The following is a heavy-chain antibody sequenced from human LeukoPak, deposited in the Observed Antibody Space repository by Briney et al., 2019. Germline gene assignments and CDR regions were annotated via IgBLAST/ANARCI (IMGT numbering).Heavy chain of an antibody. J-gene: IGHJ4*02. CDR2: MYYSGST. CDR1: GGSISSSSYY. D-gene: IGHD3-3*01. CDR3: ARGSIIRFLEWFDDY. Sequence: SETLSLTCTVSGGSISSSSYYWGWIRQPPGKGLEWIGIMYYSGSTYYNPSLKSRVTISVDTSKNQFSLKLTSVTAADTAVYYCARGSIIRFLEWFDDYRGQGTLVTVSS. V-gene: IGHV4-39*07.